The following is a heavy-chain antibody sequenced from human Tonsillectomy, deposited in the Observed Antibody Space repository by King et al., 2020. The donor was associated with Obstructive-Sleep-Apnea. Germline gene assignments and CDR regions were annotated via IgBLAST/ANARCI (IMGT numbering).Heavy chain of an antibody. Sequence: VQLVESGGGVARPGGSLRLSCAASGFTFDDYGMSWVRQAPGKGLEWVSGIYWNGDRKAYADSVKGRFTISRDNAKNSLYLQMNSLRAEDTALYYCARGRWQAIDYWGQGTLVTVSS. CDR2: IYWNGDRK. V-gene: IGHV3-20*04. J-gene: IGHJ4*02. D-gene: IGHD2-15*01. CDR3: ARGRWQAIDY. CDR1: GFTFDDYG.